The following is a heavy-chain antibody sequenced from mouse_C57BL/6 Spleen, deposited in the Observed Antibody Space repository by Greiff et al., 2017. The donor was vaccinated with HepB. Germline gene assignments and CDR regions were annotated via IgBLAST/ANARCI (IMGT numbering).Heavy chain of an antibody. J-gene: IGHJ4*01. D-gene: IGHD1-1*01. V-gene: IGHV1-55*01. CDR3: ARERFTTVVGGYYAMDY. CDR2: IYPGSGST. CDR1: GYTFTSYW. Sequence: QVQLQQPGAELVKPGASVKMSCKASGYTFTSYWITWVKQRPGQGLEWIGDIYPGSGSTNYNEKFKSKATLTVDTSSSTAYMQLSSLTSEDSAVYYCARERFTTVVGGYYAMDYWGQGTSVTVSS.